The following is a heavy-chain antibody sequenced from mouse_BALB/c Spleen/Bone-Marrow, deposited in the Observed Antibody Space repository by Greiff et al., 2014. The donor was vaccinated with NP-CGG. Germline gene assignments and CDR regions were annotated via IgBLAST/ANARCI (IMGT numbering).Heavy chain of an antibody. J-gene: IGHJ4*01. CDR3: SRGYYDYLFALDY. Sequence: VQLQQSGAELVKPGASVKLSCTASGFNIKDTYIYWVKQRPEQGLEWVGRIDPANGNTKYDPNFQGKATIAADTSSNTAYLQLSSLTSEDTAVYYGSRGYYDYLFALDYWGHGTSVTVSS. CDR2: IDPANGNT. CDR1: GFNIKDTY. D-gene: IGHD5-5*01. V-gene: IGHV14-3*02.